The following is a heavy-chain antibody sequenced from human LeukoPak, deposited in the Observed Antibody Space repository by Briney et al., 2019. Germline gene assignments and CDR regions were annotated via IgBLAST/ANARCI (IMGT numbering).Heavy chain of an antibody. J-gene: IGHJ5*02. Sequence: GGSLRLSCAASGFTFTNYGMSWVRQAPGKGLEWVASIRGNGDRTFYADSVKGRFTISRDNSKNTLFLQMNSLRADDMAVYYCARGKNWFDPWGQGTLVTVSS. CDR1: GFTFTNYG. CDR3: ARGKNWFDP. CDR2: IRGNGDRT. V-gene: IGHV3-23*01.